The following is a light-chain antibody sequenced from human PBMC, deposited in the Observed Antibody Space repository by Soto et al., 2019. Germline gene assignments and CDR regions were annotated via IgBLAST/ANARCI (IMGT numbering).Light chain of an antibody. CDR3: CSYTSDLTPYV. J-gene: IGLJ1*01. V-gene: IGLV2-14*03. CDR2: GVT. Sequence: QSALTQPASVSGSPGQSITISCTGTSSDIGGHDDFSWYQQHPGKVPKLLLYGVTDRPSGVSDRFSGSKSGNVASLTISGLQAEDEADFYCCSYTSDLTPYVFGTGTKLTVL. CDR1: SSDIGGHDD.